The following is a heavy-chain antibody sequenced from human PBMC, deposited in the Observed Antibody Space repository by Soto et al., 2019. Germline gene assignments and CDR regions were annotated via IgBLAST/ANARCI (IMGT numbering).Heavy chain of an antibody. CDR1: GYTFTSYG. Sequence: QVQLVQSGAEVKKPGASVKVSCKASGYTFTSYGISWVRQAPGQGLEWMGWISAYNGNTNYAQKHQGRVTMTTDTSASRAYMELRSLGSDDPAVYYCARDPYYYDGSGRYMLYCRDVWGQGTTVTVSS. CDR2: ISAYNGNT. V-gene: IGHV1-18*01. CDR3: ARDPYYYDGSGRYMLYCRDV. J-gene: IGHJ6*02. D-gene: IGHD3-22*01.